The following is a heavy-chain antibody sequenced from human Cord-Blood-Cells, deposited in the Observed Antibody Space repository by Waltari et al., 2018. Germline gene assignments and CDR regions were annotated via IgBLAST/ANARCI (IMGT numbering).Heavy chain of an antibody. D-gene: IGHD2-2*03. Sequence: AEVKKPGASVKVSCKASGYTFTSYGISWVRQAPGQGLEWMGWISAYNGNTNYAQKLQGRVTMTTDTSTSTAYMELRSLRSDDTAVHYCAREIGYCSSTSCYNWFDPWGQGTLVTVSS. CDR1: GYTFTSYG. V-gene: IGHV1-18*01. J-gene: IGHJ5*02. CDR3: AREIGYCSSTSCYNWFDP. CDR2: ISAYNGNT.